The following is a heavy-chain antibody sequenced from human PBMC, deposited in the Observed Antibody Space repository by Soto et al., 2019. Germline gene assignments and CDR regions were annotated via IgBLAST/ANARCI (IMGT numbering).Heavy chain of an antibody. CDR1: GYTFASFG. V-gene: IGHV1-18*01. Sequence: QVQLVQSGADVKKPGASVKISCKASGYTFASFGIIWVRQAPGQGLEWMGWISGYNANTKSAQNLQGRVTMTTDTSTSTAYMELRSLTSDDTAVYYCARVISDYGDYLDSWGQGTLVTVSS. CDR2: ISGYNANT. J-gene: IGHJ4*02. D-gene: IGHD4-17*01. CDR3: ARVISDYGDYLDS.